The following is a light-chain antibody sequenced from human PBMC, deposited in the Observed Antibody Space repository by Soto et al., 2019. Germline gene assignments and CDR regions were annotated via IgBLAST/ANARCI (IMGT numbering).Light chain of an antibody. V-gene: IGKV3-11*01. CDR2: DAS. Sequence: EIVVTQSPATLSVSPGERVTLSCRASQSVSSSLAWYQQKPGQSPRLLIYDASNRATGIPARFSGSGSGTDFTLTISSLEPEDFAFYFCQQRSHWPTFGQGTKVDIK. CDR1: QSVSSS. J-gene: IGKJ1*01. CDR3: QQRSHWPT.